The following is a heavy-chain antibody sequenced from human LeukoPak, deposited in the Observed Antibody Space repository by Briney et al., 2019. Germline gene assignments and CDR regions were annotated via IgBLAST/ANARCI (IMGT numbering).Heavy chain of an antibody. V-gene: IGHV1-2*02. CDR3: ARGGLPIIYYYMDV. D-gene: IGHD4-11*01. J-gene: IGHJ6*03. Sequence: ASVKVSCNASGYTFTGYLIHWVRQAPGQGLEWMGWINPNSGGTNSAQKFQGRVTMTTDTSLNTAYMELSSLRSDDTAVYYCARGGLPIIYYYMDVWGKGTTVTVSS. CDR2: INPNSGGT. CDR1: GYTFTGYL.